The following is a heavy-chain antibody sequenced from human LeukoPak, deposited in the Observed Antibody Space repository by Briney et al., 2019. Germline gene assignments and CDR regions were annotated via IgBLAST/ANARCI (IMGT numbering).Heavy chain of an antibody. CDR2: MNPNSGNT. Sequence: GASVKVSCKASGYTFTSYDINWVRQATGQGLEWMGWMNPNSGNTGYAQKFQGRVTITRNTSISTAYMELSSLRSEDTAVYYCARGRPYYDFWSGHIDYWGQGTLVTVSS. J-gene: IGHJ4*02. V-gene: IGHV1-8*03. CDR3: ARGRPYYDFWSGHIDY. CDR1: GYTFTSYD. D-gene: IGHD3-3*01.